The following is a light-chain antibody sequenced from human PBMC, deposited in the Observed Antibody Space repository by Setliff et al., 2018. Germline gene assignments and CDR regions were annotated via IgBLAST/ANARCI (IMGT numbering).Light chain of an antibody. J-gene: IGLJ1*01. CDR3: SSYAGSNNYV. CDR1: SSDVGGYNY. V-gene: IGLV2-8*01. CDR2: EVS. Sequence: QSVLTQPPSASGSPGQSVTISCTGTSSDVGGYNYVSWHQQHPGKAPKLMIYEVSKWPSGVPDRFSGSKSGNTASLTVSGLQAEDEADYYCSSYAGSNNYVFGTGTKVTVL.